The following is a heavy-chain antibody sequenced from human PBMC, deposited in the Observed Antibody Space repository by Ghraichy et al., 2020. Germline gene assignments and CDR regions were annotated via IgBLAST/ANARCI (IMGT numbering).Heavy chain of an antibody. J-gene: IGHJ6*03. D-gene: IGHD3-9*01. Sequence: AISGSGGSTYYADSVKGRFTISRDNSKNTLYLHMNSLRAEDTAVYYCARSFLTHTDYYYYMDV. V-gene: IGHV3-23*01. CDR2: ISGSGGST. CDR3: ARSFLTHTDYYYYMDV.